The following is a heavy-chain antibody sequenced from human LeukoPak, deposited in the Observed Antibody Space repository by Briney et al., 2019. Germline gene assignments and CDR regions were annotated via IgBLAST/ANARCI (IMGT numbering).Heavy chain of an antibody. V-gene: IGHV4-34*01. D-gene: IGHD3-10*01. Sequence: SETLSLTCAVYGGSFSGYYWSWIRQPPGKGLEWIGEINHSGSTNYNPSLKSRVTISVDTSKNQFSLKLSAVTAADTAVYYCATPGVGGAVDYWGQGTLVTVFS. CDR3: ATPGVGGAVDY. CDR2: INHSGST. J-gene: IGHJ4*02. CDR1: GGSFSGYY.